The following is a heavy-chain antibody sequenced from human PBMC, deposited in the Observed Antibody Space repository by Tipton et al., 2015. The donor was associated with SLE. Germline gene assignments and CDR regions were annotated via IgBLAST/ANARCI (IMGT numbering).Heavy chain of an antibody. Sequence: GSLRLSCAASGFTFSSYDMHWVRQATGKGLEWVSVSGTAGDTYYPGSVKGRFTISRENAKNSLYLKMNSLRAGDTAVYYCARSSWGFAYWGQGTLVTVSS. CDR3: ARSSWGFAY. J-gene: IGHJ4*02. CDR2: SGTAGDT. V-gene: IGHV3-13*01. CDR1: GFTFSSYD. D-gene: IGHD2-15*01.